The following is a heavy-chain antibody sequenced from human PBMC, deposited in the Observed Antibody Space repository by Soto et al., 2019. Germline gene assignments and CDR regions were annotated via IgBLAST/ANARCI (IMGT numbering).Heavy chain of an antibody. J-gene: IGHJ6*02. D-gene: IGHD2-8*01. CDR1: GFTFSTYG. Sequence: GGSLRLSCAASGFTFSTYGMHWVRQAPGKGLEWVAVISFDGSNKYYADSVKGRFTISRDNSKSTLYLQMNSLRAEDTAVYYCAKELMGNYYHYGMDVWGQGTTVTAP. CDR2: ISFDGSNK. V-gene: IGHV3-30*18. CDR3: AKELMGNYYHYGMDV.